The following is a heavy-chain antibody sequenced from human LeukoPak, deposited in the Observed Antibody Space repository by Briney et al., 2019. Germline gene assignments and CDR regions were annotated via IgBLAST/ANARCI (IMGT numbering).Heavy chain of an antibody. Sequence: ASVKVSCKASGYTFTGYYMHWVRQAPGQGLEWMGWINPNSGGTNYAQKFQGRVTMTRDTSISTAYMELSRLRSDDTAVYYCARDGEDTAMGRSDCGGDCRYHDYWGQGTLVTVSS. CDR2: INPNSGGT. CDR1: GYTFTGYY. J-gene: IGHJ4*02. CDR3: ARDGEDTAMGRSDCGGDCRYHDY. V-gene: IGHV1-2*02. D-gene: IGHD2-21*02.